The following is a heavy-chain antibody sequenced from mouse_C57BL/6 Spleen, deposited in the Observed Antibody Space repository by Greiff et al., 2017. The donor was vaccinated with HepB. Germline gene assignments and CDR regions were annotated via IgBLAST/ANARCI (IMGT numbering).Heavy chain of an antibody. CDR1: GYTFTDYY. J-gene: IGHJ2*01. V-gene: IGHV1-26*01. CDR3: ARNYGSSLLFDY. CDR2: INPNNGGT. Sequence: EVQLQQSGPELVKPGASVKISCKASGYTFTDYYMNWVKQSHGKSLEWIGDINPNNGGTSYNQKFKGKATLTVDKSSSTAYMELRSLTSEDSAVYYCARNYGSSLLFDYWGQGTTLTVSS. D-gene: IGHD1-1*01.